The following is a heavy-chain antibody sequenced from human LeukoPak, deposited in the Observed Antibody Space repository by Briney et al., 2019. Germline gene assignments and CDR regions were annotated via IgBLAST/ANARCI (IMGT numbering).Heavy chain of an antibody. CDR2: IGEDGSEK. J-gene: IGHJ6*02. Sequence: PGGSLRLSCAASGFTSSSYAMSWVRQAPGKGLEWVANIGEDGSEKYYVDSVKGRFTISRDNSKNALYLQMNSLRAEDTAVYYCARVSGTHELYYYYGMDVWGQGTTVTVSS. D-gene: IGHD1-1*01. CDR3: ARVSGTHELYYYYGMDV. V-gene: IGHV3-7*01. CDR1: GFTSSSYA.